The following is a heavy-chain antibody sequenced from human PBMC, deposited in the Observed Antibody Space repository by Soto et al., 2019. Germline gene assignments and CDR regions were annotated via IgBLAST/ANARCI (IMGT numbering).Heavy chain of an antibody. D-gene: IGHD1-1*01. CDR1: GDSVSSDTSA. CDR2: ACYRSQWYI. Sequence: SQTLSLTCVISGDSVSSDTSAWNWIRQSPSRGLEWRRACYRSQWYIDFAGSVKSRLTINPDTSKNEVSLHLKSVTPEDTAMYYCAREFEATSLDVWGPGTTVTVSS. J-gene: IGHJ6*02. CDR3: AREFEATSLDV. V-gene: IGHV6-1*01.